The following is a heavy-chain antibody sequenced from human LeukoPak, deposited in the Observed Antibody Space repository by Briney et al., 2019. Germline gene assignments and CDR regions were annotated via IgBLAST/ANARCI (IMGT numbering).Heavy chain of an antibody. Sequence: SETLSLTCTVSGASISSVGYYWSWIRQHPGKGLEWIGYIYYGGSTYYNPSLKSRITISVDTSNNQFSLELSSVTAADTAVYYCARADGVVRAYYFDYWGQGIMVTVSS. CDR2: IYYGGST. CDR1: GASISSVGYY. CDR3: ARADGVVRAYYFDY. V-gene: IGHV4-31*03. D-gene: IGHD3-10*01. J-gene: IGHJ4*02.